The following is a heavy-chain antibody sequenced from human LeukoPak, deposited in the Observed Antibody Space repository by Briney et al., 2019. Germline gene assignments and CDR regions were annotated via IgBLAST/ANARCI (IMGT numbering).Heavy chain of an antibody. CDR2: INLNSGGT. Sequence: ASVKVSCKASGYSFTGYYMHWVRQAPAQGLEWMGWINLNSGGTNYEQKFQGRVTMTRDTSITTAYMEVNWLRYDDTAVYYCARGINYDEKDYYSYGMDVWGQGTTVTVSS. J-gene: IGHJ6*02. D-gene: IGHD3-3*01. CDR1: GYSFTGYY. V-gene: IGHV1-2*02. CDR3: ARGINYDEKDYYSYGMDV.